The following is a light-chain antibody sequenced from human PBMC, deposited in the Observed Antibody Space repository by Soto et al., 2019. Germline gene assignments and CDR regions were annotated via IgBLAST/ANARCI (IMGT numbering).Light chain of an antibody. CDR2: DAS. CDR3: QQYNTYPLT. J-gene: IGKJ4*01. Sequence: DIQMTQSPSTLSASVGDRVTITCRASQSISIWLAWYQQKPGKAPKLMIYDASTLESVVPSSFSGRGSGTEFTLTISSLQPDDFATYYFQQYNTYPLTFGGGTKVEIK. CDR1: QSISIW. V-gene: IGKV1-5*01.